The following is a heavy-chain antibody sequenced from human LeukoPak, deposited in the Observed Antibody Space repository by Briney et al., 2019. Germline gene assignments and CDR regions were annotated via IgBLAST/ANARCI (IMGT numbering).Heavy chain of an antibody. V-gene: IGHV3-30-3*01. J-gene: IGHJ4*02. CDR3: VARYCSSTSCYKDY. CDR2: ISYDGSNK. D-gene: IGHD2-2*02. CDR1: GFTFSSYA. Sequence: GGSLRLSCAASGFTFSSYAMHWVRQAPGKGQEWVAVISYDGSNKYYADSVKGRFTISRDNSKNTLYLQMNSLRAEDTAVYYCVARYCSSTSCYKDYWGQGTLVTVSS.